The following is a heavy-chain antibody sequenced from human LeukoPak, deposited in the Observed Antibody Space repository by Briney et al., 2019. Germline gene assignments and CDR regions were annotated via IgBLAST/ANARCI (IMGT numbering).Heavy chain of an antibody. CDR1: GFTVSSNY. CDR3: ASNSRQQLVPQDY. Sequence: GGSLRLSCAAFGFTVSSNYVSWVRQAPGKGLEWVSVIYSGGSTYYADSVKGRFTISRDDSKNTLYLQMNSLRAEDTAVYYCASNSRQQLVPQDYWGQGTLVTVSS. CDR2: IYSGGST. V-gene: IGHV3-53*01. D-gene: IGHD6-13*01. J-gene: IGHJ4*02.